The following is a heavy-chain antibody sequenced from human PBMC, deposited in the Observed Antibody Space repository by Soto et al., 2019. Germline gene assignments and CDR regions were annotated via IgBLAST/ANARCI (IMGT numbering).Heavy chain of an antibody. D-gene: IGHD1-26*01. CDR1: GYTFTGSY. V-gene: IGHV1-2*02. Sequence: QVQLVQSGTEVKRPGDSVKVSCQASGYTFTGSYVHWVRQAPGQGLEWMGWINPNSGDTYLAQRFQGRVTMNRDRSIGTAYMELRGLTSDDTAEYYCAKGGAIVAAGTRVYRYNAMDVWGQGTTVTVSS. CDR2: INPNSGDT. CDR3: AKGGAIVAAGTRVYRYNAMDV. J-gene: IGHJ6*02.